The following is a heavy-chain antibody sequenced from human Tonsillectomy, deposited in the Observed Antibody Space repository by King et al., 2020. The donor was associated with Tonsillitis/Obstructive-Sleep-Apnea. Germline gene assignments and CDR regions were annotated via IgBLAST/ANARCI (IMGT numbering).Heavy chain of an antibody. Sequence: ITLKESGPTLVKPTQTLTLTCTFSGFSLSTSGVAVGWIRQPPGKALEWLALIYWDDDKRYSPSLKSRLTITKDTSKNQVVLTMTNMDPVDTATYYCTHLAPLVGQWLAYFDHWGQGTLVTVSS. V-gene: IGHV2-5*02. D-gene: IGHD6-19*01. CDR1: GFSLSTSGVA. J-gene: IGHJ4*02. CDR2: IYWDDDK. CDR3: THLAPLVGQWLAYFDH.